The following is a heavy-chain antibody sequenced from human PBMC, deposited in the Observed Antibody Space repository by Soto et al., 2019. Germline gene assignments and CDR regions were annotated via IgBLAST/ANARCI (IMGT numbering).Heavy chain of an antibody. CDR2: IYYSGST. Sequence: PSETLSLTCTVSGGSISSYYWSWIRQPPGKGLEWIGYIYYSGSTNYNPSLKSRVTISVDTSKNQFSLKLSSVTAADTAVYYCARDTYKQRYGMDVWGQGTTVTVS. CDR1: GGSISSYY. J-gene: IGHJ6*02. CDR3: ARDTYKQRYGMDV. D-gene: IGHD1-1*01. V-gene: IGHV4-59*01.